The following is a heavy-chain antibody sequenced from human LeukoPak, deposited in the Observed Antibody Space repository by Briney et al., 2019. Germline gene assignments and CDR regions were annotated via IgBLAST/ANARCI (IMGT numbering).Heavy chain of an antibody. V-gene: IGHV4-59*01. D-gene: IGHD5-18*01. CDR1: GGSISSYY. CDR3: ARETSYGYSSFDY. CDR2: IYYSGST. J-gene: IGHJ4*02. Sequence: SETLSLTCTVSGGSISSYYWSWNRQPPGKGLEWIGYIYYSGSTNYNPSLKSRVTISVDTSKNQFSLKLSSVTAADTAVYYCARETSYGYSSFDYWGQGTLVTVSS.